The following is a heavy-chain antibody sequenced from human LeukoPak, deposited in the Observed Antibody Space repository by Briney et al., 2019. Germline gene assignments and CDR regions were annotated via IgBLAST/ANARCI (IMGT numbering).Heavy chain of an antibody. D-gene: IGHD6-6*01. Sequence: ASVKVSCKASGYTFTNYYMHWMRQAPGRGLEWMGIIDPSGGSTTYAQNFKGRVTMTRDTSTSTVYMNLTSLRSEDTAVYYCARSEFSRAIYFDPWGQGTLVTVSS. CDR2: IDPSGGST. CDR3: ARSEFSRAIYFDP. CDR1: GYTFTNYY. V-gene: IGHV1-46*01. J-gene: IGHJ5*02.